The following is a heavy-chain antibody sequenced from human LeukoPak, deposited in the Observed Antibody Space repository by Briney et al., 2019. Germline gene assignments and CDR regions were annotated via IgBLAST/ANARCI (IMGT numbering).Heavy chain of an antibody. D-gene: IGHD6-13*01. Sequence: GESLKISCKGSGYTFTTYWIGWVRQMPGKGLEWMGVIYPGDSDPRYSPSFQGQVTISADKSISTAYLQWSSLKASDSAIYYCVRHGLGSSWFGFDYWGQGTLVTVSS. CDR2: IYPGDSDP. CDR1: GYTFTTYW. CDR3: VRHGLGSSWFGFDY. V-gene: IGHV5-51*01. J-gene: IGHJ4*02.